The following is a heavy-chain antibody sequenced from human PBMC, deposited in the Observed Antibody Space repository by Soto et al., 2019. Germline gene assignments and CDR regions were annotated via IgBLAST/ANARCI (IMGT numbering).Heavy chain of an antibody. D-gene: IGHD2-8*02. V-gene: IGHV4-4*07. J-gene: IGHJ4*02. CDR3: ARGMTPPGAPAWYYFDS. CDR1: GSSITGSSY. Sequence: SEALSLGCPVSGSSITGSSYWSWIRQPAGKGLEWIGRFSLSGTTNYNPSLRSRVTMSADVSKNQFSLRLTSVTAADTALYYCARGMTPPGAPAWYYFDSWGQGTLVTVSS. CDR2: FSLSGTT.